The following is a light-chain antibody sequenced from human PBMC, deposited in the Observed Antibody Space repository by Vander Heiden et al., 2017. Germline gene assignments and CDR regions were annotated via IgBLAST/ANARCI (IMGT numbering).Light chain of an antibody. Sequence: QSVLTQPPSVSGAPGRRVTISCTGSSSNIGAGYDVHWYQQFPGTAPKLLIYDNNNRPPGVPDRFSGSKSAASASLAITGLQAQDEADYYCQSYDSSLSAYVFGTGTKVTVL. CDR3: QSYDSSLSAYV. CDR2: DNN. V-gene: IGLV1-40*03. J-gene: IGLJ1*01. CDR1: SSNIGAGYD.